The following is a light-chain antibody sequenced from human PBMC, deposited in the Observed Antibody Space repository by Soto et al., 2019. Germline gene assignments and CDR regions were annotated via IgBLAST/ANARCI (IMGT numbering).Light chain of an antibody. CDR1: SSNIGAGYD. CDR3: ASWDYSLSGFV. Sequence: QPVLTQPPSVSGAPGQRVTICCTGSSSNIGAGYDVHWYQQLPGTAPKRLVYRNDQWPSGVPGRFSGSKSGTSASLAINGLRSEDEADYYCASWDYSLSGFVFGTGTKLTVL. CDR2: RND. V-gene: IGLV1-40*01. J-gene: IGLJ1*01.